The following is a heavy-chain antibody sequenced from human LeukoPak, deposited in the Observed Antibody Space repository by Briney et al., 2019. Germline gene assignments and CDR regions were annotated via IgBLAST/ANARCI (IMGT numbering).Heavy chain of an antibody. CDR3: AKDPHFGVVIIPHFDY. CDR2: ISGSGGST. D-gene: IGHD3-3*01. Sequence: PGGSLRLSCAASGFTFSSYAMSWVRQAPGKGLEWVSAISGSGGSTHYADSVKGRFTISRDNSKNTLYLQMNSLRAEDTAVYYCAKDPHFGVVIIPHFDYWGQGTLVTVSS. V-gene: IGHV3-23*01. J-gene: IGHJ4*02. CDR1: GFTFSSYA.